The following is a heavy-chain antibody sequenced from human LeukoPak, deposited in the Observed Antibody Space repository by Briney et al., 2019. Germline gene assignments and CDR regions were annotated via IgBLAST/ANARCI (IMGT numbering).Heavy chain of an antibody. J-gene: IGHJ4*02. CDR2: ISAYNGST. Sequence: ASVKVSCKASGYTFTSYGISWVRQAPGQGLEWMGWISAYNGSTNYAQKLQGRVTMTTDTSTSTAYMELRSLRSDDTAVYYCARDLGGSYSGSYFDYWGQGTLVTVSS. D-gene: IGHD1-26*01. CDR3: ARDLGGSYSGSYFDY. V-gene: IGHV1-18*01. CDR1: GYTFTSYG.